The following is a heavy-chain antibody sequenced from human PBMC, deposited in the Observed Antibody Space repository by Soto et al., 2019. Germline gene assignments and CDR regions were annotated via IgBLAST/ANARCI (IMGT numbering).Heavy chain of an antibody. Sequence: EVQLVESGGDSVQPGGSLRLSCAASGFPFSSYWMHWVRHTPGKGLEWVSRISGDGTTIYYADSVTGRFTVSRDNAKNTLSLQMSGLGAEDTAVYYCAREYYGLLTGYYNDQWGQGTLVYVSS. V-gene: IGHV3-74*01. CDR1: GFPFSSYW. CDR3: AREYYGLLTGYYNDQ. J-gene: IGHJ4*02. D-gene: IGHD3-9*01. CDR2: ISGDGTTI.